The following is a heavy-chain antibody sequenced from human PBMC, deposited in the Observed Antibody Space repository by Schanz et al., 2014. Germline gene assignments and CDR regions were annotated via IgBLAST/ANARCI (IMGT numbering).Heavy chain of an antibody. D-gene: IGHD2-8*01. CDR3: ASRSVYAPT. CDR1: GFTFRGHA. J-gene: IGHJ5*02. CDR2: TSTDGTKT. Sequence: VQLVESGGGLVQPGGSLRLSCAASGFTFRGHAMHWVRQAPGQGLEKVAVTSTDGTKTYYAASVRGRFTISRDKSKNTLYLEMNSLRAEDTAVYYCASRSVYAPTWGQGILVTVSS. V-gene: IGHV3-30*14.